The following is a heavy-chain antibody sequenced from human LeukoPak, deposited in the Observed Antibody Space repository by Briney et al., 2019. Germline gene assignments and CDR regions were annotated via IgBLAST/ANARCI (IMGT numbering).Heavy chain of an antibody. CDR1: RLTVSSNY. Sequence: GSLRLSCADSRLTVSSNYMSCVRQAPGKRLEYGSVIYSGGDTYHADSVKGRFTISRDNSKNTLYLQMNSLRGEDTAVYYCARERPGTVTYGAVDVWGKGTTVIVSS. CDR3: ARERPGTVTYGAVDV. CDR2: IYSGGDT. D-gene: IGHD4-17*01. V-gene: IGHV3-53*01. J-gene: IGHJ6*04.